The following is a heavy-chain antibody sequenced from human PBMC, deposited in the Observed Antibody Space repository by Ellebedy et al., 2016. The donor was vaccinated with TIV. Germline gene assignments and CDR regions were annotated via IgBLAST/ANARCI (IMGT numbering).Heavy chain of an antibody. CDR2: INYSGNT. CDR3: ARVEGYCSGGSCYSAHLFDY. CDR1: GGSISSYD. J-gene: IGHJ4*02. D-gene: IGHD2-15*01. V-gene: IGHV4-59*01. Sequence: SETLSLTCSVSGGSISSYDWSWIRQSPGKGLEWIGYINYSGNTNYNPPLKSRVTISVDTSKNQFSLKLSSVTAADTAVYYCARVEGYCSGGSCYSAHLFDYWGQGTLVTVSS.